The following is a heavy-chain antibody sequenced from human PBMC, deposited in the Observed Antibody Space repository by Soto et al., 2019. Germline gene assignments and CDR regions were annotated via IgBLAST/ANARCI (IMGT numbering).Heavy chain of an antibody. D-gene: IGHD6-19*01. CDR1: GFTFSSYA. J-gene: IGHJ4*02. CDR2: ISGSGGST. CDR3: AKDSSGWYYSFDY. V-gene: IGHV3-23*01. Sequence: EVQLLESGGGLVQPGGSLRLSCAASGFTFSSYAMSWVRQAPGKGLEWVSAISGSGGSTYYADSVKGRFTISRDKSKNTLYLQMNSLRAEDTAVYYCAKDSSGWYYSFDYWGQGTLVTVSS.